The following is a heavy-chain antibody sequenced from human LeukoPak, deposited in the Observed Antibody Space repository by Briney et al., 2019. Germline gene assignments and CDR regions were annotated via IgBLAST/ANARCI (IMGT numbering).Heavy chain of an antibody. J-gene: IGHJ3*02. CDR3: TRDRSGSYLVDAFDI. CDR2: IRSKAYGGTT. Sequence: GGSLRLSCTASGFTFGDYAMSWVRQAPGKGLEWVGFIRSKAYGGTTEYAASVKGRFTISRDDSKSIAYLQMNSLKTEDTAVYSCTRDRSGSYLVDAFDIWGQGTMVTLSS. V-gene: IGHV3-49*04. D-gene: IGHD1-26*01. CDR1: GFTFGDYA.